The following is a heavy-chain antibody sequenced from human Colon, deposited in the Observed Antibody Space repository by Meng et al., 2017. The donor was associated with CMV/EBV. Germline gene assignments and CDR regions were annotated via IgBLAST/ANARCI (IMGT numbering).Heavy chain of an antibody. D-gene: IGHD2-2*02. CDR1: GGSFSGYY. J-gene: IGHJ6*02. CDR2: INHSGST. CDR3: ARGGQFCSSTSCYMGTGYYYGMDV. Sequence: SETLSLTCAVYGGSFSGYYWSWIRQPPGKGLEWIGEINHSGSTNYNPSLKSRVTISVDTSKNQFPLKLSSVTAADTAVYYCARGGQFCSSTSCYMGTGYYYGMDVWGQGTTVTVSS. V-gene: IGHV4-34*01.